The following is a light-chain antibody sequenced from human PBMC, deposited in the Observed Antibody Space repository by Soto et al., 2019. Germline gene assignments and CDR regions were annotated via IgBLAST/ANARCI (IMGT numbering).Light chain of an antibody. CDR3: QQYSRYSA. J-gene: IGKJ2*01. V-gene: IGKV1-17*01. Sequence: DIQMTQSPSSLSASVGDRFTITCRASQGIRNDLGWYQQKPGRAPKRLIYDASNLQSGVPSRFSGRGSGTEFTLTISSLQPDDFATYYCQQYSRYSAFGQGTKV. CDR2: DAS. CDR1: QGIRND.